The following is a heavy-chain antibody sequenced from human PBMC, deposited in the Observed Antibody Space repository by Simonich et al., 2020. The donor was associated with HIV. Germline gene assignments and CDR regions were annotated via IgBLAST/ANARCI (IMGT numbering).Heavy chain of an antibody. CDR1: GFTFDDYA. CDR2: ISWNSNNT. J-gene: IGHJ3*02. Sequence: EVQLVESGGGLVQPGGSLRLSCAASGFTFDDYAMHWFRQVPGKGLGGVSGISWNSNNTGYADPGKGRFTISRDNAKNSLYLQMKSLRTEDTALYFCAALLGRAFDIWGQGTRVTVSS. CDR3: AALLGRAFDI. V-gene: IGHV3-9*01. D-gene: IGHD3-10*01.